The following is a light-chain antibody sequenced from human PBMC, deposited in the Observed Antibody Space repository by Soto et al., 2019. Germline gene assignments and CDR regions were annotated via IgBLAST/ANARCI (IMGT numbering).Light chain of an antibody. CDR2: KAS. V-gene: IGKV1-5*03. Sequence: DIQMTQSPSTLSASVGDRVTITCRASHSISSWLAWYQQKPGKAPKLLIYKASSLESRVPSRFSGSGSVTELNLTISSMHPDHCAICYSEQYNSYRCTFRQGTKMEIK. CDR3: EQYNSYRCT. CDR1: HSISSW. J-gene: IGKJ1*01.